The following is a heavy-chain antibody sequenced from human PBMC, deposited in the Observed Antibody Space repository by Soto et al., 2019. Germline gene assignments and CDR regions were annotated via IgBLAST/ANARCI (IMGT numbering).Heavy chain of an antibody. J-gene: IGHJ4*02. CDR3: ARAYGDYYFDY. D-gene: IGHD4-17*01. V-gene: IGHV1-18*01. Sequence: QVQLVQSGAEVKKPGASVKVSCKTSGYTFSSYGISWVRQAPGQGVEWMGWISTYKGDTHYVQNLQGRVTLTTDTSTSTAYMELRSLRSDDTAVYYCARAYGDYYFDYWGQGTLVTVSS. CDR1: GYTFSSYG. CDR2: ISTYKGDT.